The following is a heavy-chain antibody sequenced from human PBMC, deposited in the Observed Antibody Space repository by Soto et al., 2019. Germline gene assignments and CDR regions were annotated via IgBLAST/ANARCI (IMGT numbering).Heavy chain of an antibody. Sequence: SVKVSRKASGYTFTVDAVHWGRQAPRKRLEWMGWINPDNGNTKISQKFQGRATITRDTSATTAYLALSSLRSEDTGVYFCAREVGGSRGWSGLASVYFDSWGQGALVTVSS. CDR1: GYTFTVDA. J-gene: IGHJ4*02. CDR3: AREVGGSRGWSGLASVYFDS. V-gene: IGHV1-3*01. CDR2: INPDNGNT. D-gene: IGHD1-26*01.